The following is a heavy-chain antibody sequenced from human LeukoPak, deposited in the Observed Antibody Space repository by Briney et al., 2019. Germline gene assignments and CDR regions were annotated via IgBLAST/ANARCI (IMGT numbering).Heavy chain of an antibody. Sequence: PGGFLRLSCAASGFTFSSYEMNWVRQAPGKGLEWVSVIYSGGNTYYADSVKGRFTISRDNSKNTVYLQMNSLRAEDTAVYYCARGETSSYDYWGQGTLVTVSS. CDR1: GFTFSSYE. D-gene: IGHD2-2*01. J-gene: IGHJ4*02. CDR2: IYSGGNT. V-gene: IGHV3-53*01. CDR3: ARGETSSYDY.